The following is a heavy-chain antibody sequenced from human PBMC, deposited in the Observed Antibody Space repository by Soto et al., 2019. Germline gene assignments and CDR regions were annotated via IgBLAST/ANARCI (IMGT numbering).Heavy chain of an antibody. V-gene: IGHV3-9*01. CDR1: GFTFDDYA. Sequence: EVQLVESGGGLVQPGRSLRLSCAASGFTFDDYAMHWVRQAPGKGLEWVSGISWNSGSIGYADSVKGRFTISRDNAKNSLYLQMNSLRAEDTALYYCAKDKSPRSKGFDYWGQGTLVTVSS. CDR2: ISWNSGSI. J-gene: IGHJ4*02. CDR3: AKDKSPRSKGFDY.